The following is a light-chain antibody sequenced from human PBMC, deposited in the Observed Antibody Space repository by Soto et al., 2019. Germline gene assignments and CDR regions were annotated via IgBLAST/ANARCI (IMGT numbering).Light chain of an antibody. CDR3: AAWDDSLSGVV. V-gene: IGLV1-47*01. CDR1: SSNIGSNS. J-gene: IGLJ2*01. CDR2: KNN. Sequence: QSVLTQSPSASATPGQRATISCSGSSSNIGSNSVYWYQQLPGTAPKLLIYKNNQRPSGISDRFSGSKSGTSASLAISELRSEDEADYYCAAWDDSLSGVVFGGGTKVTAL.